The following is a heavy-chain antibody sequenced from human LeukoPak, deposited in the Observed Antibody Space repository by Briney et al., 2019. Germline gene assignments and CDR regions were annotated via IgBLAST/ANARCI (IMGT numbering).Heavy chain of an antibody. CDR2: INHSGST. V-gene: IGHV4-34*01. Sequence: PSETLSLTCAVYGGSFSDYYWSWIRQPPGKGLEWIGEINHSGSTNYNPSLKSRVTISVDTSKNQFSLKLSSVTAADTAVYYCARGNYDFWSGYYPLYYYYGMDVWGQGTTVTVSS. CDR1: GGSFSDYY. J-gene: IGHJ6*02. D-gene: IGHD3-3*01. CDR3: ARGNYDFWSGYYPLYYYYGMDV.